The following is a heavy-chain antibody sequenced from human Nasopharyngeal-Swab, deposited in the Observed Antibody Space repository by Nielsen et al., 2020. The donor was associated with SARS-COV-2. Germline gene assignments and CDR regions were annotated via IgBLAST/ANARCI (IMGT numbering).Heavy chain of an antibody. J-gene: IGHJ4*02. CDR2: INHSGST. CDR3: ARIPGYSYGYLLGSDY. V-gene: IGHV4-34*01. D-gene: IGHD5-18*01. Sequence: GSLRLSCAVYGGSFSGYYWSWIRQPPGKGLEWIGEINHSGSTNSNPSLKSRVTISVDTTKNQFSLKLSSVTAADTAVYYCARIPGYSYGYLLGSDYWGQGTLVTVSS. CDR1: GGSFSGYY.